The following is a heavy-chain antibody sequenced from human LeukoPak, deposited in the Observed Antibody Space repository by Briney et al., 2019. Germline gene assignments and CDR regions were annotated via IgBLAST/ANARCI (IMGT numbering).Heavy chain of an antibody. D-gene: IGHD3-3*01. Sequence: ASVKVSCKASGYTFTGYYMHWVRQAPGQGLERMGWINPNSGGTNYAQKFQGRVTMTRDTSISTAYMELSRLRSDDTAVYYCARVAGSSITIFGVATYYYYMDVWGKGTTVTVSS. CDR1: GYTFTGYY. J-gene: IGHJ6*03. CDR2: INPNSGGT. CDR3: ARVAGSSITIFGVATYYYYMDV. V-gene: IGHV1-2*02.